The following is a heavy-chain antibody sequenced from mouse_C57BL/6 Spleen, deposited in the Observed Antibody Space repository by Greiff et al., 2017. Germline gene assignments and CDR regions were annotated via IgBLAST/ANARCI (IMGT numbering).Heavy chain of an antibody. CDR3: AYGNLDY. V-gene: IGHV1-50*01. J-gene: IGHJ2*01. CDR2: IDPSDSYT. D-gene: IGHD2-10*02. CDR1: GYTFTSYW. Sequence: QVQLQQPGAELVKPGASVKLSCTASGYTFTSYWIQWVKQRPGQGLEWIGEIDPSDSYTNYNQKFKGKATLTVDTSSSTAYMHLSSLTSEDSAVYYCAYGNLDYWGQGTTLTVSS.